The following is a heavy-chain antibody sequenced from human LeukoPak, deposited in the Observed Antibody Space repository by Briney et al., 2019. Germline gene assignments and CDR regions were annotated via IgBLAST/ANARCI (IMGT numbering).Heavy chain of an antibody. J-gene: IGHJ4*02. CDR3: AKAGRITMIVVVKNYFDY. D-gene: IGHD3-22*01. CDR1: GFTFSSYA. Sequence: GGSLRLSCAASGFTFSSYAMSWVPQATGKGLEWVSAISGSGGSTYYADSVKGRFTISRDNSKNTLYLQMNSLRAEDTAVYYCAKAGRITMIVVVKNYFDYWGQGTLVTVSS. CDR2: ISGSGGST. V-gene: IGHV3-23*01.